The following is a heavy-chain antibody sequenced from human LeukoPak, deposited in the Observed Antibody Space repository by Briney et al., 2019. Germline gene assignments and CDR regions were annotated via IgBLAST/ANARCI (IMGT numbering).Heavy chain of an antibody. CDR3: AREDCSGGSCYPFDP. V-gene: IGHV4-59*12. D-gene: IGHD2-15*01. J-gene: IGHJ5*02. CDR1: GGSIRSYY. Sequence: SETLSLTCTASGGSIRSYYWSWIRQPPGKGLEWIAYIYYSGSTNYNPSLKSRVTISVDTSKNQFSLKLSSVTAADTAVYYCAREDCSGGSCYPFDPWGQGTLVTVSS. CDR2: IYYSGST.